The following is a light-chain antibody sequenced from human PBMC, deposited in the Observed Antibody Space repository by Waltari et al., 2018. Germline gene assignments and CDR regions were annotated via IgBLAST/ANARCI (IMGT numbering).Light chain of an antibody. CDR1: QSVSRWV. V-gene: IGKV3-20*01. CDR2: GAS. Sequence: SCRARQSVSRWVAWYQQKPGQPPRLLIYGASSRATGIPDRFSGSGSGTDFSLTISRLEPEDSAVYYCQKYGTLPATFGQGTKVEVK. CDR3: QKYGTLPAT. J-gene: IGKJ1*01.